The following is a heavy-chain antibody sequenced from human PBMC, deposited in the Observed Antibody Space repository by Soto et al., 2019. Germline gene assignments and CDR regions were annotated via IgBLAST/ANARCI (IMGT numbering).Heavy chain of an antibody. J-gene: IGHJ6*02. CDR2: IYDTGISGYTPST. Sequence: SETLSLTCTVSGGSITSSYWSWIRRPPGKGLEWIAYIYDTGISGYTPSTSYNPSLKSRVTMSVDTSKSQFSLKLTSVTAADTAVYYCARGEEAFFYYGLDVWGQGITVTVSS. CDR3: ARGEEAFFYYGLDV. V-gene: IGHV4-59*01. CDR1: GGSITSSY.